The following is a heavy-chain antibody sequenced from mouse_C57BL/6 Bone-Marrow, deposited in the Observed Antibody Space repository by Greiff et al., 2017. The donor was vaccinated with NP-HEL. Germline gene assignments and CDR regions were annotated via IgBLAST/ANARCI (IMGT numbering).Heavy chain of an antibody. CDR2: IWSGGST. V-gene: IGHV2-2*01. J-gene: IGHJ3*01. CDR3: ASQTAQATYWFAY. Sequence: QVHVKQSGPGLVQPSQSLSITCTVSGFSLTSYGVHWVRQSPGKGLEWLGVIWSGGSTDYNAAFISRLSISKDNSKSQVFFKMNSLLADDPAIYYCASQTAQATYWFAYWGQGTLVTVSA. CDR1: GFSLTSYG. D-gene: IGHD3-2*02.